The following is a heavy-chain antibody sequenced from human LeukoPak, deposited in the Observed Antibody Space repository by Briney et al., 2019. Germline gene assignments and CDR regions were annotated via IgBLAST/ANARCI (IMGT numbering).Heavy chain of an antibody. CDR1: GFTFSNYY. CDR3: ARDLYSSSSYLSRQCLTPTYYFDS. V-gene: IGHV3-11*04. J-gene: IGHJ4*02. Sequence: PGGSLRLSCTASGFTFSNYYMSWIRQAPGQGLELVSYISSSDSTIYYADSVQGRFTISRDNSKNSLYLQMNSLTAEDTAVYYCARDLYSSSSYLSRQCLTPTYYFDSWGQGTLVTVSS. CDR2: ISSSDSTI. D-gene: IGHD6-13*01.